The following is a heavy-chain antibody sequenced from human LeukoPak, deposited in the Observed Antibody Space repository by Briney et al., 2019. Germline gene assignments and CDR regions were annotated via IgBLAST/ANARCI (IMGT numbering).Heavy chain of an antibody. CDR3: AKATTVTTVYYFHY. D-gene: IGHD4-17*01. CDR1: GFTFSNYA. Sequence: PGGSLRLSCAASGFTFSNYAMCWVRQAPGKGLEWVSGISGSGGSTNYADSVKGRLTISRDNSKNTLHLQMNSLRAEDTAVYYCAKATTVTTVYYFHYWGQGTLVTVSS. J-gene: IGHJ4*02. V-gene: IGHV3-23*01. CDR2: ISGSGGST.